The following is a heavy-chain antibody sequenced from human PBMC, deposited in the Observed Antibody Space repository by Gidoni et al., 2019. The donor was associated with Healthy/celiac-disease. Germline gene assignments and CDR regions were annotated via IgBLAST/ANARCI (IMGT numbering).Heavy chain of an antibody. CDR3: ARAQEATDGDYIPNYNWFDP. D-gene: IGHD4-17*01. J-gene: IGHJ5*02. CDR1: GGTFSSYA. Sequence: QVQLVQSGAEVKKPGSSVKVSCKASGGTFSSYAISWVRQAPGQGLEWMGGIIPIFGTANYAQKFQGRVTITADESTSTAYMELSSLRSEDTAVYYCARAQEATDGDYIPNYNWFDPWGQGTLVTVSS. V-gene: IGHV1-69*01. CDR2: IIPIFGTA.